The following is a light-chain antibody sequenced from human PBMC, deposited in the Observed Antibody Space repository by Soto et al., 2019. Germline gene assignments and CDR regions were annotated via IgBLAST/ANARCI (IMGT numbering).Light chain of an antibody. Sequence: QSALTQPASVSGSPGQSITISCTGTSSDVGGYNFVSWYRQHPGKAPKLMIYDVSNRPSGVSDRFSGSKSGNTASLTIFGLQAEDEADYYCSSYATSILEVFGTGTKLTVL. CDR3: SSYATSILEV. J-gene: IGLJ1*01. CDR2: DVS. CDR1: SSDVGGYNF. V-gene: IGLV2-14*03.